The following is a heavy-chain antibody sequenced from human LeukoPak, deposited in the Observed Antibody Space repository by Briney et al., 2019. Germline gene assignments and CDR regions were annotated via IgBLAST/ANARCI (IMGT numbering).Heavy chain of an antibody. V-gene: IGHV3-23*01. CDR1: GFTFSSYA. Sequence: QPGGSLRLSCAASGFTFSSYAMSWVRQAPGKGLEWVSAISGSGGSTYYADSVKGRFTISRDNSKNTLYLQMKSLRAEDTAVYYCAKEKPATGLPRGPFDYWGQGTLVTVSS. CDR2: ISGSGGST. J-gene: IGHJ4*02. CDR3: AKEKPATGLPRGPFDY. D-gene: IGHD2-15*01.